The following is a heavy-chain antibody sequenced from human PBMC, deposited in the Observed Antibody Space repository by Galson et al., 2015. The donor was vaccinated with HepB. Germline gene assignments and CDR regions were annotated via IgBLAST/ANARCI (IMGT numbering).Heavy chain of an antibody. CDR2: IKSKTGGGST. CDR3: AKFTSRGVTLVAYFDY. CDR1: EFTFSNAW. J-gene: IGHJ4*02. V-gene: IGHV3-15*01. Sequence: SLRLSCAASEFTFSNAWMSWVRQAPGKGLEWVGRIKSKTGGGSTDYAAPVKGRFTISRDDTKNTLYLQMGSLRAEDMAVYYCAKFTSRGVTLVAYFDYWGQGTLVTVSS. D-gene: IGHD3-10*01.